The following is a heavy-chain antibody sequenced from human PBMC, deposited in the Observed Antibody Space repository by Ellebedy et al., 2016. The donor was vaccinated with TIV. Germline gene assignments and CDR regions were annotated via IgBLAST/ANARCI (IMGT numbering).Heavy chain of an antibody. V-gene: IGHV3-74*01. J-gene: IGHJ4*02. CDR1: GFTISDYY. D-gene: IGHD2-15*01. CDR3: ARRSSGYCSGVSCTTDFDY. Sequence: GGSLRLXXAASGFTISDYYMDWVRKAPGKGLVWVSRINNDGTGTTYADSVKGRFTISRDNATNTLYLQMNSLRAEDTAVYYCARRSSGYCSGVSCTTDFDYWGQGTLVTVSS. CDR2: INNDGTGT.